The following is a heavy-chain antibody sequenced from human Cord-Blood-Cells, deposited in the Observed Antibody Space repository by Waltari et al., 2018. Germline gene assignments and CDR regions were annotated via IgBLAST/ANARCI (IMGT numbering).Heavy chain of an antibody. CDR3: TTNRANRDAFDI. CDR1: GFTFSGSA. V-gene: IGHV3-73*02. CDR2: IRSKATSYAT. D-gene: IGHD1-26*01. J-gene: IGHJ3*02. Sequence: ELQLVESGGGLVQPGGYLKLSCAASGFTFSGSAMRWFRPSSGKALECVVRIRSKATSYATAYAASVKGRFTISRDDSKNTAYLQMNSLKTEDTAVYYCTTNRANRDAFDIWGQGTMVTVSS.